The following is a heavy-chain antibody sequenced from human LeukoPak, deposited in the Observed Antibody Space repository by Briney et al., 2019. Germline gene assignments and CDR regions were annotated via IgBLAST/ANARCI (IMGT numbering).Heavy chain of an antibody. J-gene: IGHJ4*02. V-gene: IGHV3-48*03. CDR2: ISSSGSTI. CDR3: ARVRGAGYYGSGLDY. CDR1: GFTFSSYE. D-gene: IGHD3-10*01. Sequence: GGSLRLSCAASGFTFSSYEMNWVRQAPGKGLERVSYISSSGSTIYYADSVKGRFTISRDNAKNSLYLQMNSLRAEDTAVYYCARVRGAGYYGSGLDYWGQGTLVTVSS.